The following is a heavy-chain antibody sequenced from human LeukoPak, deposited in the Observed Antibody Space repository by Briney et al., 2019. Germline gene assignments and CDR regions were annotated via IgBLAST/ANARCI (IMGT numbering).Heavy chain of an antibody. CDR1: GFTFSSYA. V-gene: IGHV3-30*04. CDR3: ARGGAYVTTGLFDP. D-gene: IGHD4-17*01. CDR2: ISYDGSNK. Sequence: GGSLRLSCAASGFTFSSYAVHWVRQAPGKGLEWVAVISYDGSNKYYADSVKGRFTISRDNSKNTLYLQMNSLRAEDTAVYYCARGGAYVTTGLFDPWGQGTLVTVSS. J-gene: IGHJ5*02.